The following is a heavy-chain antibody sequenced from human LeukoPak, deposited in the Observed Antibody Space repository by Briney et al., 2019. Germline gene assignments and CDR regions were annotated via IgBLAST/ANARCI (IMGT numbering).Heavy chain of an antibody. CDR1: GFTFSSYV. CDR3: AKALSAAYTYGSFDY. Sequence: GGSLRLSCAASGFTFSSYVMRWVRQAPGKGLEWVSAISGSGDSTSSADSVKGRFTISRDNSKNTLYLQMNSLRAEDTALYYCAKALSAAYTYGSFDYWGQGTLVTVSS. CDR2: ISGSGDST. D-gene: IGHD5-18*01. V-gene: IGHV3-23*01. J-gene: IGHJ4*02.